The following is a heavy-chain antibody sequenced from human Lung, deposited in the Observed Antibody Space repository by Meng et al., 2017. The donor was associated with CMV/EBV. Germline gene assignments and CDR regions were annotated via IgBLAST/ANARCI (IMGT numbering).Heavy chain of an antibody. D-gene: IGHD6-19*01. CDR2: IKQDGSEK. J-gene: IGHJ4*02. CDR1: GFTSSSYW. V-gene: IGHV3-7*01. Sequence: GGSXRPXCAASGFTSSSYWMSWVRQAPGKGLEWVANIKQDGSEKYYVDSVKGRFTISRDNAKNSLYLQMNSLRAEDTAVYYCARRQWRYYFDYWGQGTLVTVSS. CDR3: ARRQWRYYFDY.